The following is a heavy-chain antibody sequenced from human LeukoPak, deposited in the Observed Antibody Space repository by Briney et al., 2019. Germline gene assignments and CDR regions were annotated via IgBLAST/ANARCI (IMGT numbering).Heavy chain of an antibody. Sequence: ASVKVSCKASGYTFTSYGISWVRQAPGQGLEWMGWISAYNGNTNYAQKLQGRVTMTTDTSTSTAYMELRSLRSDDTAVYYCVVDALLSGAEYFQHRGQGTLVTVSS. CDR1: GYTFTSYG. V-gene: IGHV1-18*01. CDR3: VVDALLSGAEYFQH. D-gene: IGHD1-26*01. CDR2: ISAYNGNT. J-gene: IGHJ1*01.